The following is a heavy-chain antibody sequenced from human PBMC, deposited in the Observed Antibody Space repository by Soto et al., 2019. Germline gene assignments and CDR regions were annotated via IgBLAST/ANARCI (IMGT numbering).Heavy chain of an antibody. CDR1: GFTFSSYA. Sequence: EVQLLESGGGLVQPGGSLRLSCAASGFTFSSYAMSWVRQAPGKGLEWVSANSGSGGSTYYADSVKGRFTISRDNAKNTLYLQVSSLRAEDTAVYYCAKPSVPRPRKTVTFDFWGQGTLVTVSS. V-gene: IGHV3-23*01. CDR3: AKPSVPRPRKTVTFDF. J-gene: IGHJ5*01. CDR2: NSGSGGST. D-gene: IGHD4-17*01.